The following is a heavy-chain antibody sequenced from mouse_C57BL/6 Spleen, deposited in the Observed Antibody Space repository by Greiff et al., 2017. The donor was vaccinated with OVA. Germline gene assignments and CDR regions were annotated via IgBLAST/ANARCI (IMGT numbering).Heavy chain of an antibody. J-gene: IGHJ4*01. CDR2: IDPSDRET. CDR1: GYTFTSYW. Sequence: QVQLQQPGPELVRPGSSVKLSCKASGYTFTSYWMHWVKQRPIQGLEWIGNIDPSDRETHYNPKFKDKATLTVDKSSSTAYMQLSSLTSEDSAVYYCGRKGLNYDAMDYWGQGTSVTVSS. CDR3: GRKGLNYDAMDY. V-gene: IGHV1-52*01. D-gene: IGHD3-2*02.